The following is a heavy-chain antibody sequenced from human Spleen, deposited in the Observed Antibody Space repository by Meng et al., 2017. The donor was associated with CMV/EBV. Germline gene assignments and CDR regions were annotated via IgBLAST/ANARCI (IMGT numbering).Heavy chain of an antibody. V-gene: IGHV4-39*07. J-gene: IGHJ4*02. Sequence: GSLRLSCTVSGTSISRRRYYWGWIRQPPGKGLEWIGSIYYSGSTDYNPSLKSRVTISVDTSKNQFSLRLTSVTAADTAVYFCAREGQVSAAPFDYWGQGTVVTVSS. CDR1: GTSISRRRYY. D-gene: IGHD6-13*01. CDR3: AREGQVSAAPFDY. CDR2: IYYSGST.